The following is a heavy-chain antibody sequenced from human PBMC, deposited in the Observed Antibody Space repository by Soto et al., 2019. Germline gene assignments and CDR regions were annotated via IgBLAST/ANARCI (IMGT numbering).Heavy chain of an antibody. CDR2: ISYSGST. J-gene: IGHJ6*02. CDR1: GGSINSYY. D-gene: IGHD1-1*01. V-gene: IGHV4-59*13. CDR3: ASQNNPYYYYGMDV. Sequence: TSETLSLTCTVSGGSINSYYWSWMRLPPGKGLEWIGFISYSGSTSYNPSLKSRVTISADTSKTQFSLKLSSVTAADTAVYYCASQNNPYYYYGMDVWGQGTTVTVSS.